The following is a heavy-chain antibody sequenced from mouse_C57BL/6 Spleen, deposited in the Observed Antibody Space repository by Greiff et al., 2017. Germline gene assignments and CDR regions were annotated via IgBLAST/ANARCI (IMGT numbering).Heavy chain of an antibody. V-gene: IGHV5-17*01. CDR2: ISSGSSTI. Sequence: EVQRVESGGGLVKPGASLKLSCAASGFTFSDYGMHWVRQAPEKGLEWVAYISSGSSTIYYADTVKGRFTISRDNAKSTLFLQMTSLRSEDTAMYYCARRWDYAWFAYWGQGTLVTVSA. CDR3: ARRWDYAWFAY. D-gene: IGHD2-4*01. CDR1: GFTFSDYG. J-gene: IGHJ3*01.